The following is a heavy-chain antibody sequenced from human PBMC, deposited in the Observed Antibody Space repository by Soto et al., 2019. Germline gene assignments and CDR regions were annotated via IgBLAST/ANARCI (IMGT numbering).Heavy chain of an antibody. V-gene: IGHV1-69*13. CDR1: GGTFSSYA. CDR3: ARLGLVAARDYYCGMDV. CDR2: IIPIFGTA. J-gene: IGHJ6*02. Sequence: SVKVSCKASGGTFSSYAISWVRQAPGQGLEWMGGIIPIFGTANYAQKFQGRVTITADESTSTAYMELSSLRSEDTAVYYCARLGLVAARDYYCGMDVWGQGTTVTVSS. D-gene: IGHD6-6*01.